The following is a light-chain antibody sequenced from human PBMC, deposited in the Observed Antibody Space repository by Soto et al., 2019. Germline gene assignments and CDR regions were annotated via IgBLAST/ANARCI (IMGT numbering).Light chain of an antibody. J-gene: IGKJ1*01. CDR1: ESMSNC. CDR2: GAS. CDR3: QQCHRYLT. Sequence: DIQMTQSPSTPSASVGDRVTIPCRASESMSNCLAWYQQKPGKAPKLLISGASSLQSGVPSRFSGSASGTEFTLTISSLQPDDIATYYCQQCHRYLTFGQGTKVDIK. V-gene: IGKV1-5*01.